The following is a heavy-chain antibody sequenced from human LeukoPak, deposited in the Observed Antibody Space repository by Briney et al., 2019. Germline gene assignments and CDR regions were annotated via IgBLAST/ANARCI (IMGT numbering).Heavy chain of an antibody. CDR3: ARDGLGGSGAFDI. V-gene: IGHV1-2*02. CDR1: GYTFTGYY. D-gene: IGHD3-16*01. CDR2: INPDSGGT. Sequence: ASVKVSCKASGYTFTGYYIHWVRQAPGQGLESMGWINPDSGGTNYAQKFQGVVTMTRDTSISTAYMELSRLRSDDTAVYYCARDGLGGSGAFDIWGQGTMVTVSS. J-gene: IGHJ3*02.